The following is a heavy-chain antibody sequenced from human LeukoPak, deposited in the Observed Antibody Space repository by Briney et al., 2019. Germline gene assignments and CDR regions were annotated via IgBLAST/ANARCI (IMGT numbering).Heavy chain of an antibody. CDR3: ARQATGRSDD. D-gene: IGHD1-1*01. CDR1: SASISDTSYY. J-gene: IGHJ4*02. Sequence: SETLSLTCSVSSASISDTSYYWAWIRQPPGKGLEWIGSIYYHGITHYNPSLESRITLSVDTSKNEFSLNLRSVTAADTAVYYCARQATGRSDDWGQGTLVTVSS. V-gene: IGHV4-39*01. CDR2: IYYHGIT.